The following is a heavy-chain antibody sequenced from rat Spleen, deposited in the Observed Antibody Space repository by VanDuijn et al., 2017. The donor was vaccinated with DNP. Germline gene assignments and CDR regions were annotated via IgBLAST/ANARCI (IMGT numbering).Heavy chain of an antibody. CDR1: GFTFSDYY. D-gene: IGHD1-4*01. CDR3: ARHVLPLRVWDY. J-gene: IGHJ2*01. CDR2: ISSDGGSN. Sequence: EVQLVESGGGLVQPGRSLKLSCAASGFTFSDYYMAWVRQGPTKGLEWVAYISSDGGSNYHGDSVKGRFTISRDIVKNILYLQMNSLRSEDMATYYCARHVLPLRVWDYWGQGVMVTVSP. V-gene: IGHV5-22*01.